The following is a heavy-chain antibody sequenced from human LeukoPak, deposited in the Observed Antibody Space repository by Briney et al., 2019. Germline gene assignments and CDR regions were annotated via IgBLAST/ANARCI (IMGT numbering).Heavy chain of an antibody. V-gene: IGHV3-23*01. Sequence: PGGSLRLSCAASGFTFSSYAMSWVRQAPGKGLEWVSAISGSGGSTYYADSVKGRFTISRDNSKNTLYLQMNSLRAEDTAVYYCARAYCSSTSCPYGMDVWGQGTTVTVSS. J-gene: IGHJ6*02. CDR1: GFTFSSYA. CDR3: ARAYCSSTSCPYGMDV. CDR2: ISGSGGST. D-gene: IGHD2-2*01.